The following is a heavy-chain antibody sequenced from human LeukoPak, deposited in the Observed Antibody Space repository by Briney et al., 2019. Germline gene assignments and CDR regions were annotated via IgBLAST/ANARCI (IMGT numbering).Heavy chain of an antibody. CDR3: ARGRGPPRRAVAGNLDY. D-gene: IGHD6-19*01. V-gene: IGHV1-8*01. CDR1: GYTFTSYD. J-gene: IGHJ4*02. CDR2: MNPNSGNT. Sequence: ASVKVSCKASGYTFTSYDINWVRQATGQGLEWIGWMNPNSGNTGYAQKFQGRVTMTRNTSISTAYMELSSLRSEDTAVYYCARGRGPPRRAVAGNLDYWGQGTLVTVSS.